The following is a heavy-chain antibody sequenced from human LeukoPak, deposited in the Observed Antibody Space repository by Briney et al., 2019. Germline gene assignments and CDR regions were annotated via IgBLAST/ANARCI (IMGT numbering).Heavy chain of an antibody. Sequence: PGGSLRLSCAASGFTFSSYAMGWVRQAPGKGLEWVSSISGSGAGTYYADSVKGRCTISRDNSKNTLYLRMNSLRAEDTAVYYCAKADDDSPGYTNYFDYWGQGTLVTVSS. CDR2: ISGSGAGT. CDR3: AKADDDSPGYTNYFDY. D-gene: IGHD3-22*01. CDR1: GFTFSSYA. J-gene: IGHJ4*02. V-gene: IGHV3-23*01.